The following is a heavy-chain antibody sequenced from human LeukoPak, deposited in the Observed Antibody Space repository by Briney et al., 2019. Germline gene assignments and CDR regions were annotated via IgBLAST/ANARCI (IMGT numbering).Heavy chain of an antibody. Sequence: GGSLRLSCAASGFTFSDHYMDWVRQAPGKGLEWVGRTRNKANSYTTEYAASVRGRFTISRDDSKNSLYLQMNSLKTEDTAVYYCARGGFWLFDYWGQGTLVTVSS. CDR1: GFTFSDHY. J-gene: IGHJ4*02. V-gene: IGHV3-72*01. CDR3: ARGGFWLFDY. D-gene: IGHD3-3*01. CDR2: TRNKANSYTT.